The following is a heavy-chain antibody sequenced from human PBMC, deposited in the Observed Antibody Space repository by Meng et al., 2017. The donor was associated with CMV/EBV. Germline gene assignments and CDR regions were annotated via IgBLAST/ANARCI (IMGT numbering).Heavy chain of an antibody. D-gene: IGHD5-12*01. CDR2: MNPNSGNT. CDR3: ARDLGTQYSGYDSSPPPGGRDY. Sequence: ASVKVSCKASGYTFTSYDINWVRQATGQGLEWMGWMNPNSGNTGYAQKFQGRVTMTRNTSISTAYMELSSLRSEDTAVYYCARDLGTQYSGYDSSPPPGGRDYWGQGTLVTVSS. CDR1: GYTFTSYD. J-gene: IGHJ4*02. V-gene: IGHV1-8*01.